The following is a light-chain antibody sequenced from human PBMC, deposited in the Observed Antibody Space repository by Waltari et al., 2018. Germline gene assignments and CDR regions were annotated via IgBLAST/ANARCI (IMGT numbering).Light chain of an antibody. CDR3: QQYDNLPLT. Sequence: EIVMTQSPATLSVSPGERATLSCRASESVINSLAWYQQRPGQAPRLPFYDASTRATGIPARFSGSGSGTEFTLTISSLQPEDIATYYCQQYDNLPLTFGGGTKVEIK. CDR2: DAS. CDR1: ESVINS. V-gene: IGKV3-15*01. J-gene: IGKJ4*01.